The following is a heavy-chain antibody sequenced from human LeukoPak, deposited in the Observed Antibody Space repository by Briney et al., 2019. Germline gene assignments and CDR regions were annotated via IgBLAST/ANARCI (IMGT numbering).Heavy chain of an antibody. CDR1: GYTFNSYY. Sequence: GGSLRLSCAASGYTFNSYYMHWVRHAPGKALVWVSRMSGDGRSTSYADSVKGRFTISRDNAKNTLYLQMDSLRGEDTAVYYCASGYYGSGSYLTPWGQGTLVTVSS. CDR3: ASGYYGSGSYLTP. J-gene: IGHJ5*02. D-gene: IGHD3-10*01. V-gene: IGHV3-74*01. CDR2: MSGDGRST.